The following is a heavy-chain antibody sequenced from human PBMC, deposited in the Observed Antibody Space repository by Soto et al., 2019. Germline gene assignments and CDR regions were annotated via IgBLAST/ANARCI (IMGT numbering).Heavy chain of an antibody. CDR2: IYYSGST. CDR3: ARGGYSGYAHGLFDY. J-gene: IGHJ4*02. D-gene: IGHD5-12*01. Sequence: SETLSLTCTVSGGSISSYYWSWIRQPPGKGLEWIGYIYYSGSTNYNPSLKGRVTISVDTSKNQFSLKLSSVTAADTAVYYRARGGYSGYAHGLFDYWGQGTLVTVSS. V-gene: IGHV4-59*01. CDR1: GGSISSYY.